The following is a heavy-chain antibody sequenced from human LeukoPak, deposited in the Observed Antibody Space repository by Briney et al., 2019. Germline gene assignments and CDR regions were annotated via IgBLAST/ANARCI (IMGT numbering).Heavy chain of an antibody. D-gene: IGHD6-13*01. J-gene: IGHJ4*02. CDR2: IRSKANSYAT. CDR1: GFTFSGSA. CDR3: TTDAGYSSRWYNY. V-gene: IGHV3-73*01. Sequence: GGSLRLSCAASGFTFSGSAMHWVRQASGKGLEWVGRIRSKANSYATAYAASVKGRFTISRDDSKNTLYLQMNSLKTEDTAVYYCTTDAGYSSRWYNYWGQGTLVTVSS.